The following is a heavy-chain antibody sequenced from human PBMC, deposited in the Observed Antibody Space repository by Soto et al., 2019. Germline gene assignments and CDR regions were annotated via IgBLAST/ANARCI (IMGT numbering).Heavy chain of an antibody. CDR2: IYYSGST. D-gene: IGHD3-22*01. J-gene: IGHJ4*02. CDR3: ERGDDSSGYYSYFDY. CDR1: GGSISSSSYY. V-gene: IGHV4-39*01. Sequence: PSETLSLTCTFSGGSISSSSYYWGWIRQPPGKGLEWIGSIYYSGSTYYNPSLKSRVTISVDTSKNQFSLKLSSVTAADTAVYYCERGDDSSGYYSYFDYWGQGTLVTVSS.